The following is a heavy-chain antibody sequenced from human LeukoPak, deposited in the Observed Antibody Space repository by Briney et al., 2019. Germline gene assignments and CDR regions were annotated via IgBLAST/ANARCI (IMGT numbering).Heavy chain of an antibody. Sequence: SETLSLTCAVYGGSLDIYYWMFVRQAPGKGLQWIGEITYRGRVDYNPSLQSRATISIDAPQRQISLKLKSVTAADTAVYYCAGYGGDWNFDSWGQGTLITVSS. V-gene: IGHV4-34*01. CDR2: ITYRGRV. D-gene: IGHD2-21*01. J-gene: IGHJ4*02. CDR1: GGSLDIYY. CDR3: AGYGGDWNFDS.